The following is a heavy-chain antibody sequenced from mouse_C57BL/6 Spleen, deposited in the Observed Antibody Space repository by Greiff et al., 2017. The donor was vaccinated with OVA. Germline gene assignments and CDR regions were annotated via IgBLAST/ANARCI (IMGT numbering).Heavy chain of an antibody. J-gene: IGHJ1*03. D-gene: IGHD2-2*01. CDR2: IWTGGGT. CDR1: GFSLTSYA. Sequence: VKLMESGPGLVAPSQSLSITCTVSGFSLTSYAISWVRQPPGKGLEWLGVIWTGGGTNCYSALKSRRSKGKDNSKSQVFLKMNSLQTDDTARYYCAREGYYRYVDVWGTGTTVTVSS. CDR3: AREGYYRYVDV. V-gene: IGHV2-9-1*01.